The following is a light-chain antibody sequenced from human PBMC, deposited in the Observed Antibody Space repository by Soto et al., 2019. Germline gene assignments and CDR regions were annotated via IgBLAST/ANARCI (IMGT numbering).Light chain of an antibody. CDR1: QSVSNNY. Sequence: EIVLTQSPGTLSLSPGERATLSCRASQSVSNNYLAWYQQKPGQAPRLLIYGASNRATGIPGRFSGSGSGTDFTLTISRLEPEDFAVFYCHQYGISPPTFGPGTKVDIK. CDR3: HQYGISPPT. V-gene: IGKV3-20*01. J-gene: IGKJ1*01. CDR2: GAS.